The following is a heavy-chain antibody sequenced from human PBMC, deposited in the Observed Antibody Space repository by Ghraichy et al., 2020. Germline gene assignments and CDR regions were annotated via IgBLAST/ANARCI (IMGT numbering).Heavy chain of an antibody. J-gene: IGHJ4*02. D-gene: IGHD2/OR15-2a*01. CDR2: ISGSGVNT. CDR3: AKEVPVSASFDY. Sequence: LNCAVSGFTFSNFPMSWVRQAPGKGLEWVSAISGSGVNTFYADSVKGRFTISRDNSKNTLYLQLNSLRAEDTAVYYCAKEVPVSASFDYWGQGTLVTVSS. V-gene: IGHV3-23*01. CDR1: GFTFSNFP.